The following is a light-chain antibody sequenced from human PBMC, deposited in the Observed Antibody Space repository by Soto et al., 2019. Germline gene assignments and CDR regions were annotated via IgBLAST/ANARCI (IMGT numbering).Light chain of an antibody. V-gene: IGLV1-44*01. CDR1: NSNIGSNK. Sequence: QSVLTQPPSASGTPGQRVTISCSGSNSNIGSNKVNWYQQLPGTAPKLLIYTSNQRPSGVPDRFSGSKSGTSASLAISGRQSEDEADYYCATWDDGLHGYVFGTGTKV. CDR3: ATWDDGLHGYV. CDR2: TSN. J-gene: IGLJ1*01.